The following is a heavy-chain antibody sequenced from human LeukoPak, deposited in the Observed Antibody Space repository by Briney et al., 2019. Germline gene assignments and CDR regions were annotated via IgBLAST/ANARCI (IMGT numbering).Heavy chain of an antibody. J-gene: IGHJ3*02. V-gene: IGHV3-23*01. Sequence: GGSLRLSCAASGVTFSNYAMSWVRQAPGKGLEWVSDMSDTGAYTNYLGSVKGRFTISRDYSENMLYLQMSSLRVEDTAVYYCVRKWNGGFDIWGQGTMVTVSS. CDR1: GVTFSNYA. D-gene: IGHD1-1*01. CDR2: MSDTGAYT. CDR3: VRKWNGGFDI.